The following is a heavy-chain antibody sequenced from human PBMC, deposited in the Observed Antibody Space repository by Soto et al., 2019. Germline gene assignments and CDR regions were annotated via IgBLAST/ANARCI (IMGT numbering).Heavy chain of an antibody. D-gene: IGHD3-10*01. CDR2: IYYTGST. V-gene: IGHV4-59*01. J-gene: IGHJ6*02. Sequence: SETLSLTCTVSGGSISSSYWSWIRQPPWKELEWIGYIYYTGSTYYSPSLKSRVIISLDASRTQFSLKLNSVTTAGTAVYYCARDFWFEELSGGYYQYAMDVWGQGTTVTVSS. CDR1: GGSISSSY. CDR3: ARDFWFEELSGGYYQYAMDV.